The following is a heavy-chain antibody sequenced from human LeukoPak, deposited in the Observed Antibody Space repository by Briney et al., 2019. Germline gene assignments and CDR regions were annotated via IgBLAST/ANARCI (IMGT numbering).Heavy chain of an antibody. CDR1: GGSFSGYY. CDR2: INHSGST. V-gene: IGHV4-34*01. Sequence: SETLSLTCAVCGGSFSGYYWSWIRQPPGKGLEWIGEINHSGSTNYNPSLKSRVTISVDTSKNQFSLKLSSVTAADTAVYYCARHRYSHYYGSVWGQGTLVTVSS. D-gene: IGHD3-10*01. CDR3: ARHRYSHYYGSV. J-gene: IGHJ4*02.